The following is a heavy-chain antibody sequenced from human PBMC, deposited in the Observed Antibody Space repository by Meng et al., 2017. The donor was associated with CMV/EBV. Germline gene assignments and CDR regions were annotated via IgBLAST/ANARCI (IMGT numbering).Heavy chain of an antibody. D-gene: IGHD6-13*01. V-gene: IGHV3-30*04. J-gene: IGHJ4*02. CDR3: ASMGGIIAAAGTGYY. CDR2: ISYDGSNK. Sequence: SGFTFSSSAMHWVRQATGKGLEWVAVISYDGSNKYYADSVKGRFTISRDNSKNTLYLQMNSLRAEDTAVYYCASMGGIIAAAGTGYYWGQGTLVTVSS. CDR1: GFTFSSSA.